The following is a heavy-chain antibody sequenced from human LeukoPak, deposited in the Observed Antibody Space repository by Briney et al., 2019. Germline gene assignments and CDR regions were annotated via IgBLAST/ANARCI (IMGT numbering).Heavy chain of an antibody. CDR2: ISYDGSNK. Sequence: PGRSLRLSCAASGFTFSSYAMHWVRQAPGKGLEWVAVISYDGSNKYYADSVKGRFTMSRDNAKNSLYLQMNSLRAEDAAVYYCARWGDYRGNDDDWGQGTLVTVSS. CDR1: GFTFSSYA. D-gene: IGHD4-23*01. V-gene: IGHV3-30-3*01. J-gene: IGHJ4*02. CDR3: ARWGDYRGNDDD.